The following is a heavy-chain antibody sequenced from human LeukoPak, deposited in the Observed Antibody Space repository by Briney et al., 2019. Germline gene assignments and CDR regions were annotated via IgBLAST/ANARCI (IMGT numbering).Heavy chain of an antibody. CDR3: ARRPDCCNIGWYLY. Sequence: ASVKVSCKASGYTFTDYYIHWVRQAPGQGLEWMGWINPDSGGTNYAQNFQGRVTMTRDTSITTAYMELTRLRSDDTAVYSCARRPDCCNIGWYLYWGQGTLVTVSS. D-gene: IGHD6-19*01. CDR1: GYTFTDYY. CDR2: INPDSGGT. J-gene: IGHJ1*01. V-gene: IGHV1-2*02.